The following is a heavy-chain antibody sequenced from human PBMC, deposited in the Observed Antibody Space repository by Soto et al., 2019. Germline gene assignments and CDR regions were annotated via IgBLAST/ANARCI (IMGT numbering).Heavy chain of an antibody. J-gene: IGHJ5*02. V-gene: IGHV1-18*01. CDR1: GYTFTSYG. Sequence: ASVKVSCKASGYTFTSYGISWVRQAPGQGLEWMGWISAYNGNTNYAQKLQGRVTMTTDTSTSTAYMELRSLRSDDTAVYYCARDQRPYLKTTDSYHTTWGQGTLVTVSS. D-gene: IGHD1-1*01. CDR2: ISAYNGNT. CDR3: ARDQRPYLKTTDSYHTT.